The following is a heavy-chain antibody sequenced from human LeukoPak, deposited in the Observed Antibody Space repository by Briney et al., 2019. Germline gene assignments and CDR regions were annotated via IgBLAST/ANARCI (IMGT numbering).Heavy chain of an antibody. CDR2: IRSKANSYAT. J-gene: IGHJ3*02. D-gene: IGHD6-19*01. V-gene: IGHV3-73*01. Sequence: GGSLRLSCAASGFTFSGSAMHWVRQASGKGLEWVGRIRSKANSYATAYAASVKGRFTISRDDSKNTAYLQMNSLKTEDTAVYYCAKDRMNSGWYSGAFDIWGQGTMVTVSS. CDR1: GFTFSGSA. CDR3: AKDRMNSGWYSGAFDI.